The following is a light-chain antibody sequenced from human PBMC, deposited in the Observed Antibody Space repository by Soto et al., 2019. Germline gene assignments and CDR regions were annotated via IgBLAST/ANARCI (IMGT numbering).Light chain of an antibody. Sequence: ESVLAQSPGALSLSPGETATLSCRARQTISSDFLAWYQHKPGQAPRLLIYGTSRRATGIPDRFSGSGSGAELLLTISRLEPEDYAVYYCQQYGSALKWTFGEGTKVDIK. CDR1: QTISSDF. J-gene: IGKJ1*01. CDR2: GTS. CDR3: QQYGSALKWT. V-gene: IGKV3-20*01.